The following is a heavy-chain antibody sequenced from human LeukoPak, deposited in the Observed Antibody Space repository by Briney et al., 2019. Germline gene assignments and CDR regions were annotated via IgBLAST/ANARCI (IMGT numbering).Heavy chain of an antibody. Sequence: GGSLRLPCAASGFDFRTYEMNWVRQAPGKGLEWVSYISPSGSEVKYADSVKGRFSISRDNAMNSLYLQMNSLRAEDTAVYYCTRDEVGATTEFDSWGQGILVTVPS. CDR3: TRDEVGATTEFDS. CDR1: GFDFRTYE. J-gene: IGHJ4*02. V-gene: IGHV3-48*03. CDR2: ISPSGSEV. D-gene: IGHD1-26*01.